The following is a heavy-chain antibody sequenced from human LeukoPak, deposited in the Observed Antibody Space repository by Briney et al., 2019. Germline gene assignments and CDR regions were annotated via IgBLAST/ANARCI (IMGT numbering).Heavy chain of an antibody. V-gene: IGHV4-39*07. J-gene: IGHJ5*02. CDR3: ARVDSSSWNLDWFDP. D-gene: IGHD6-13*01. CDR2: IYYSGST. Sequence: WFRQAPGKGLGWIGSIYYSGSTYYNPSLKSRVTISVDTSKNQFSLRLSSVTAADTAVYYCARVDSSSWNLDWFDPWGQGTLVTVSS.